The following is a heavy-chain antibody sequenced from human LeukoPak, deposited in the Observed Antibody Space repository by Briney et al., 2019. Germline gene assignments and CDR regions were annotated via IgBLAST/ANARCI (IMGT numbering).Heavy chain of an antibody. Sequence: PGGSLRLSCAASGFTFDSYGMHWVRQAPGKGLEWVAFIRSDGNSKYYADSVKGRFTISRDNSKNTLYLQMNSLRAEDTAVYYCAKTLNMVRGVTTDYWGQGTLVTVSS. V-gene: IGHV3-30*02. J-gene: IGHJ4*02. CDR2: IRSDGNSK. CDR1: GFTFDSYG. D-gene: IGHD3-10*01. CDR3: AKTLNMVRGVTTDY.